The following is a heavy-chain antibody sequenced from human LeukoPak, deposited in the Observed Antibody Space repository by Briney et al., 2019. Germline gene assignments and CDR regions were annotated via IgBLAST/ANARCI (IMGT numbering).Heavy chain of an antibody. CDR2: IKHSGYT. CDR1: GGSFNGYY. J-gene: IGHJ2*01. V-gene: IGHV4-34*01. Sequence: SETLSLTCVVYGGSFNGYYWSWMRRPPGKGLEWIGDIKHSGYTNYNPSLKSRVTISLDASKNQLSLRLTSETAADTAVYYCARNFDVWGRGTLVTVSS. CDR3: ARNFDV.